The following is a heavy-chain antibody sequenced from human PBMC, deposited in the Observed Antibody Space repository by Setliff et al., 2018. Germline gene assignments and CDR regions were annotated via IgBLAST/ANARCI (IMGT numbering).Heavy chain of an antibody. CDR1: ADSISSSYDY. CDR3: ARLGYRGDLDY. CDR2: IYNSGST. V-gene: IGHV4-39*01. Sequence: ATLSLTCNVSADSISSSYDYWAWIRQPPGKGLEWIGSIYNSGSTYYNPSPKSRVSISVDTSKNQFSLKLSSVTAAGTAVYYCARLGYRGDLDYWGQGTLVTVSS. D-gene: IGHD5-12*01. J-gene: IGHJ4*02.